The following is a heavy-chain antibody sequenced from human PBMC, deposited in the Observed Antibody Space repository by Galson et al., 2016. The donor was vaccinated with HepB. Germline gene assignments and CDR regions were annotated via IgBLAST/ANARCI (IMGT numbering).Heavy chain of an antibody. D-gene: IGHD5-24*01. CDR1: GFTFRSYA. J-gene: IGHJ6*02. CDR2: ISYDGSNK. V-gene: IGHV3-30-3*01. CDR3: ARDERWVQYSYYYAMDV. Sequence: SLRLSCAASGFTFRSYAMHWVRQAPGKGLGWVGVISYDGSNKHYADSMKGRFTMSRDNSNNVLYVQLNGLRAEDTAVYYCARDERWVQYSYYYAMDVWGQGTTVIVSS.